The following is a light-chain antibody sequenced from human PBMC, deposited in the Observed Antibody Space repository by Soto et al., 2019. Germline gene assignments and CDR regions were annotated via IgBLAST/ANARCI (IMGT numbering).Light chain of an antibody. CDR3: LQHNSYPLT. CDR1: QDIKYY. V-gene: IGKV1-17*03. Sequence: DIQMTQSPSAMSASVGDRVTINCRASQDIKYYLAWFQQKPGKVPKRLIYSASSLQSVVPSRFSGSGSGTKFTLTISGLQPEDSATYYCLQHNSYPLTFGGGTKVEIK. J-gene: IGKJ4*01. CDR2: SAS.